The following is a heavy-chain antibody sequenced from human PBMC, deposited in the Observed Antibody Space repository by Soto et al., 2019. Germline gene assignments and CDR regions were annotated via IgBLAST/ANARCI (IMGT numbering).Heavy chain of an antibody. CDR1: GGSISSSSYY. Sequence: SETLSLTCTVSGGSISSSSYYWGWIRQPPGKGLEWIGSIYYSGSTYYNPSLKSRVTISVDTSKNQFSLKLSSVTAADTAVYYCVRWSQVYSSSWHGSLFIDYWGQGTLVTVSS. V-gene: IGHV4-39*01. CDR2: IYYSGST. CDR3: VRWSQVYSSSWHGSLFIDY. D-gene: IGHD6-13*01. J-gene: IGHJ4*02.